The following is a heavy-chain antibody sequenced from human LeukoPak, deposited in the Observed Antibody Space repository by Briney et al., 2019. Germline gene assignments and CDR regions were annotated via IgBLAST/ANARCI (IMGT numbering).Heavy chain of an antibody. CDR2: IKRDGSEK. J-gene: IGHJ4*02. CDR3: AREGRELAYCSGSTCYSSGPIDS. CDR1: GFTFSSYW. V-gene: IGHV3-7*01. Sequence: GGSLRLSCAASGFTFSSYWMSWVRQAPGKGLEWVATIKRDGSEKYYVDSVEGRFTISRDNAKNSLYLQMNSLRAEETAVYYCAREGRELAYCSGSTCYSSGPIDSWGQGTLVTVSS. D-gene: IGHD2-2*02.